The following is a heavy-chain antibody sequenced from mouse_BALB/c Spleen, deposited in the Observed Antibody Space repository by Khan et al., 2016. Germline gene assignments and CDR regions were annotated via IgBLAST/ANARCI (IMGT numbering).Heavy chain of an antibody. CDR3: ARYEGGFAY. CDR1: GYTFTSYW. Sequence: QVQLQQSGAELAKPGASVKMSCKASGYTFTSYWMHWVKQRNGQGLEWIGYINPSTGYTEYNQKFKDKATLTADKSSSTAYMQLSSLTSEDSAVYYCARYEGGFAYWGQGTLVTVSA. V-gene: IGHV1-7*01. J-gene: IGHJ3*01. CDR2: INPSTGYT. D-gene: IGHD2-3*01.